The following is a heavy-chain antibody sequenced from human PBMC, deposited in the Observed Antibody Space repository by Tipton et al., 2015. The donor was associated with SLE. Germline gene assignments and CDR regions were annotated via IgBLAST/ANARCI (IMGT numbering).Heavy chain of an antibody. D-gene: IGHD3-3*01. V-gene: IGHV4-61*09. CDR2: TFTSGAT. CDR3: ARLGYAFWSRYADS. J-gene: IGHJ4*02. CDR1: GGSITNTNYY. Sequence: TLSLTRTVSGGSITNTNYYWSWIRQPAGKELEWIGHTFTSGATNYNPSLKSRVTISVDTSNNQFSLKLTSVTATDTAVYYCARLGYAFWSRYADSWGQGTLVTVSS.